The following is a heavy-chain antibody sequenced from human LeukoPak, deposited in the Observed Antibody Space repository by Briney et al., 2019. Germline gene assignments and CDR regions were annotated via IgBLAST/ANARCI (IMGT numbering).Heavy chain of an antibody. Sequence: GRSLRLSCAASGFTFSSYGMHWVRQAPGKGLEWVAVKSYDGSNKYYADSVKGRFTISRDNAKNSLYLQMSNLRAEDTAVYFCARGGGLDVWGQGATVTVSS. CDR1: GFTFSSYG. D-gene: IGHD3-16*01. CDR3: ARGGGLDV. V-gene: IGHV3-30*03. CDR2: KSYDGSNK. J-gene: IGHJ6*02.